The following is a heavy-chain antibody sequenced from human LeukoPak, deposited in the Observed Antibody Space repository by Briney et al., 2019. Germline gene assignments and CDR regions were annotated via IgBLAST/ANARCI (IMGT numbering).Heavy chain of an antibody. D-gene: IGHD5-12*01. CDR2: INHSGST. Sequence: SETLSLTCAVYGGSFSGYYWSWIRQPPGKGLEWIGEINHSGSTNYNPSLKSRVTISVDTSKNQFSLKVSSVTAADTAVYYCARDRGPYSGYDSYYFDYWGQGTLVTVSS. J-gene: IGHJ4*02. V-gene: IGHV4-34*01. CDR3: ARDRGPYSGYDSYYFDY. CDR1: GGSFSGYY.